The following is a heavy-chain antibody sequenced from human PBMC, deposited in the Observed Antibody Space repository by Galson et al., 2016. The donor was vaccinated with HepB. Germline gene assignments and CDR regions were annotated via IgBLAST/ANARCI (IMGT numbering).Heavy chain of an antibody. CDR2: MSYDGSTK. CDR3: AKDFYTMVQGAMGYYGMDA. CDR1: TFTDYG. J-gene: IGHJ6*04. Sequence: SLRLSCASTFTDYGIHWIRQAPGKGLELVAAMSYDGSTKEYADALKGRLPISRDSSKNTVSLQLKNLRSEDTGVYYCAKDFYTMVQGAMGYYGMDAWGKGTTVIVSS. V-gene: IGHV3-30*18. D-gene: IGHD3-10*01.